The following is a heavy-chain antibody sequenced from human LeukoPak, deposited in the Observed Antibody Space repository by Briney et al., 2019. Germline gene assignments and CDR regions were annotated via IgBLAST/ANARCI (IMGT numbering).Heavy chain of an antibody. V-gene: IGHV3-30*18. CDR2: ISYDGSNK. D-gene: IGHD4-17*01. CDR3: AKPQVRYGDPTY. CDR1: GFTFSSYG. Sequence: GRSLRLSCAASGFTFSSYGMHWVRQAPGKGLEWVAVISYDGSNKYYADSVKGRFTISRDNSKNTLYLQMNSLRAEDTAVYYCAKPQVRYGDPTYWGQGTLVTVSS. J-gene: IGHJ4*02.